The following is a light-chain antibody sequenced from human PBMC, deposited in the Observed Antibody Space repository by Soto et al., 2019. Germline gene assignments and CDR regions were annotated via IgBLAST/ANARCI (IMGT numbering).Light chain of an antibody. CDR3: QQHGSSQT. CDR2: GAS. V-gene: IGKV3-20*01. CDR1: QSVSSTY. J-gene: IGKJ4*01. Sequence: EIVLTQSPGTLSLSPGERAALSCRASQSVSSTYLAWYQQKPGQAPRLLIYGASSRATGIPDRFSGSGSGTDFTLTISRLEPEDFAVYYCQQHGSSQTFSGGTKVDIK.